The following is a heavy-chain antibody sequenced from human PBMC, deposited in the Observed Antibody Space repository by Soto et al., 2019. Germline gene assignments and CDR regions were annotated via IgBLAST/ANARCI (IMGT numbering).Heavy chain of an antibody. J-gene: IGHJ4*02. Sequence: GESLKISCKGSGYSFTSYWIGWVRQMPGKGLEWMGIIYPGDSDTRYSPSFQGQVTISADKSISTAYLQWSSLKASDTAMYYCARQAAITISATPTDFDYWGQGTLVTVSS. D-gene: IGHD3-3*01. CDR3: ARQAAITISATPTDFDY. CDR1: GYSFTSYW. V-gene: IGHV5-51*01. CDR2: IYPGDSDT.